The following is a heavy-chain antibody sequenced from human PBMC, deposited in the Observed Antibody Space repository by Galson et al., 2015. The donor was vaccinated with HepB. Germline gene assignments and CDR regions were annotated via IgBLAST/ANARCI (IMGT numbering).Heavy chain of an antibody. CDR3: ARALRGGSGSYGDNWFDP. V-gene: IGHV1-2*06. CDR2: INPNSGGT. CDR1: GYTFTGYY. J-gene: IGHJ5*02. Sequence: SVKVSCKASGYTFTGYYMHWVRQAPGQGLEWMGRINPNSGGTNYAQKFQGRVTMTRDTSISTAYMELSRLRSDDTAVYYCARALRGGSGSYGDNWFDPWGQGTLVTVSS. D-gene: IGHD3-10*01.